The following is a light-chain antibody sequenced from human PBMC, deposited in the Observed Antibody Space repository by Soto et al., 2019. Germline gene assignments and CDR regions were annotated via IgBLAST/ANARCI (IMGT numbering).Light chain of an antibody. CDR1: ENINNY. V-gene: IGKV3-11*01. CDR3: QQRSKWPLT. Sequence: EIVLTQSPATLSLSPGERDTLSCRATENINNYLAWYQQKPGQAPRLLIYDVFNRATGIPARFSGSGSGTDFTLTISSLEPEDFAVYYCQQRSKWPLTFGGETKVEIK. J-gene: IGKJ4*01. CDR2: DVF.